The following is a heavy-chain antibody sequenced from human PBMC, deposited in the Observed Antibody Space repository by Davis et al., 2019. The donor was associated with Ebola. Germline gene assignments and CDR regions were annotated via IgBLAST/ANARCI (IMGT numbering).Heavy chain of an antibody. CDR1: RYTFTSYA. CDR2: INAGNGNT. CDR3: ARNYDCWSGYRSHYGMDV. J-gene: IGHJ6*02. V-gene: IGHV1-3*01. D-gene: IGHD3-3*01. Sequence: ASVPVSCKPSRYTFTSYAMHWVRQAPGQRLEWMGWINAGNGNTKYSQKFQGRVTITRDTSASTAYMELSSLRSEDTAVYYCARNYDCWSGYRSHYGMDVWGQGTTITVSS.